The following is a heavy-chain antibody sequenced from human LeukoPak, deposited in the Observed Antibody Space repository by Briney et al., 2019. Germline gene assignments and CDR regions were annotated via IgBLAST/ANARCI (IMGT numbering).Heavy chain of an antibody. V-gene: IGHV3-48*01. CDR1: GFAISDYS. D-gene: IGHD6-19*01. CDR2: ISSSSNKV. CDR3: ARDPSGSGWSLNN. Sequence: PGGSLRLSCAASGFAISDYSMNWVRQVPGKGLEWVSYISSSSNKVYYADSVKGRFTISRDNSKNTVCLQMNSLRVEDTAVYYCARDPSGSGWSLNNWGQGTLVTVSS. J-gene: IGHJ4*02.